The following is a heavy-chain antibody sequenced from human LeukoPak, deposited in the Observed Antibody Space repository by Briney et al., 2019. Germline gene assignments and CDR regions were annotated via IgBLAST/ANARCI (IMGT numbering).Heavy chain of an antibody. CDR1: GGSFSGYY. V-gene: IGHV4-34*01. CDR2: INHSGST. J-gene: IGHJ6*02. CDR3: ARQAYDILTGYYPGGGYYYYYGMDV. D-gene: IGHD3-9*01. Sequence: SGTLSLTCAVYGGSFSGYYWSWIRQPPGKGLEWIGEINHSGSTNYNPSLKSRVTISVDTSKNQFSLKLSSVTAADTAVYYCARQAYDILTGYYPGGGYYYYYGMDVWGQGTTVTVSS.